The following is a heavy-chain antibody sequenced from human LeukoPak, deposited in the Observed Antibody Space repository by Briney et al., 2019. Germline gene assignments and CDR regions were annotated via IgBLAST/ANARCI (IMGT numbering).Heavy chain of an antibody. J-gene: IGHJ4*02. CDR2: ISSSSSYI. V-gene: IGHV3-21*04. Sequence: GGSLRLSCAASGFTFSSYSMNWVRQAPGKGLEWVSSISSSSSYIYYADSVKGRFTISRDNAKNSLYLQMNSLRAEDTAVYYCARGTGEGGFDYWGQGTLVTVSS. CDR1: GFTFSSYS. D-gene: IGHD2-8*02. CDR3: ARGTGEGGFDY.